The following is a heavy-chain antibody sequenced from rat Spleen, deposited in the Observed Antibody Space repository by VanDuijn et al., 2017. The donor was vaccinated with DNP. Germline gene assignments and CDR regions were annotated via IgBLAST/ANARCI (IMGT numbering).Heavy chain of an antibody. Sequence: QVQLEESGPGLMQPSETLSLTCTVSGFSLTRNGVGWVRQRLGKGLVWMGTIWAVGNPNHSSAVHSRLSISRDTSKSQVFLKVNSLQPEDTGTYYCTRGGGKDYWGQGVMVTVSS. CDR3: TRGGGKDY. CDR1: GFSLTRNG. CDR2: IWAVGNP. D-gene: IGHD4-3*01. J-gene: IGHJ2*01. V-gene: IGHV2-72*01.